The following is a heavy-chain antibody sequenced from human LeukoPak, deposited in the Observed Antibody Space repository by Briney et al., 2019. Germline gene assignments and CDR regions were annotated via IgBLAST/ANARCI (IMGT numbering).Heavy chain of an antibody. D-gene: IGHD1-26*01. CDR3: ARLGSGSYYARY. J-gene: IGHJ4*02. Sequence: PSETLSLTCTVSGGSISSGGYYWSWIRQHPGKGLEWIGYIYYSGSTYYNPSLKSRVTISVDTSKNQFSLKLSSVTAADTAVYYCARLGSGSYYARYWGQGTLVTVSS. CDR2: IYYSGST. CDR1: GGSISSGGYY. V-gene: IGHV4-31*03.